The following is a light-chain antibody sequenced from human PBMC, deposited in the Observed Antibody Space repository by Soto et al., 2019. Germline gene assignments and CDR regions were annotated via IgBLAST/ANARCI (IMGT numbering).Light chain of an antibody. J-gene: IGKJ1*01. CDR2: KAS. V-gene: IGKV1-5*03. CDR1: QTIDSW. CDR3: QQYHIYPGP. Sequence: QMTLSVLAVSVTVVDRVTITGRASQTIDSWLAWYQQRPGKPPNLLIYKASTLASGVPSRFSGSGSGTEFTLTINSLQPDDFAPDYSQQYHIYPGPFGQGTKV.